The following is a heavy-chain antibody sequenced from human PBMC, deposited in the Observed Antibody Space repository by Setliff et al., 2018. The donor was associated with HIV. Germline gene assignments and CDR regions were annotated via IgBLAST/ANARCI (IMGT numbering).Heavy chain of an antibody. V-gene: IGHV3-15*01. CDR1: GFTFKDAW. D-gene: IGHD3-22*01. J-gene: IGHJ1*01. Sequence: GGSLRLSCAASGFTFKDAWLTWVRQSPGEGLEWVGRIKSKSDGGTTDYAAPVSGRFSISRDDSGNAVYLQMSSLNTEDTAVYYCVGPDYEDPQGGQWGQGTLVTVSS. CDR3: VGPDYEDPQGGQ. CDR2: IKSKSDGGTT.